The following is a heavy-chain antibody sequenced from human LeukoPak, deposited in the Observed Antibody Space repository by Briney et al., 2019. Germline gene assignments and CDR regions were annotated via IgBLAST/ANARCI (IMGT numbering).Heavy chain of an antibody. D-gene: IGHD2/OR15-2a*01. CDR1: GFTFSSYA. CDR2: ISGSDGST. J-gene: IGHJ6*02. Sequence: PGGSLRLSCAASGFTFSSYAMSWVRQAPGKGLEWVSAISGSDGSTYYADSVKGRFTISRDNSKNTLYLQMNSLRAEDTAVYYCAKSKNPDYYYGMDVWGQGTTVTVSS. V-gene: IGHV3-23*01. CDR3: AKSKNPDYYYGMDV.